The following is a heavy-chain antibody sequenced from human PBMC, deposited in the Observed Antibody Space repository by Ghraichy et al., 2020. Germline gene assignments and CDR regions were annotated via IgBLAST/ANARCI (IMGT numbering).Heavy chain of an antibody. CDR2: IKKDGTEK. V-gene: IGHV3-7*01. CDR3: VRSWTVVADSVPTDY. CDR1: GFIFSTYW. J-gene: IGHJ4*02. D-gene: IGHD2-21*01. Sequence: GGSLRLSCAASGFIFSTYWMAWVRQAPGKRLEWEASIKKDGTEKYYLDSVKGRFTISRDDAKNSVYLQMSSLRDDDTAVYYCVRSWTVVADSVPTDYWGQGTLVTVS.